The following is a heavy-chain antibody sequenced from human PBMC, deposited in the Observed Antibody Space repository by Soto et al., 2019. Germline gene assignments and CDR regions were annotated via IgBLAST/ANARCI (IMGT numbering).Heavy chain of an antibody. J-gene: IGHJ4*02. CDR2: IYYSGST. D-gene: IGHD6-19*01. Sequence: QVQLQESGPGLVKPSQTLSLTCTVSGGYISSGGYYWSWIRQHPGKGLEWIGYIYYSGSTYYNPSLKSRVTISVDTSKNQFSLKLSSVTAADTAVYYCARYRNPGWYQVFDYWGQGTLVTVSS. CDR3: ARYRNPGWYQVFDY. CDR1: GGYISSGGYY. V-gene: IGHV4-31*03.